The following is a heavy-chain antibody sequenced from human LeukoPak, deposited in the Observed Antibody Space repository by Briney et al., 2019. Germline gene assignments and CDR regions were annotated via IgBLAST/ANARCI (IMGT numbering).Heavy chain of an antibody. CDR2: IHHSGST. Sequence: PSETLSLTCTVSGRSIIKPYYWGWIRQPPGKGLEWIGSIHHSGSTYYNPSLKSRVTISVDTSKNQFSLKLSSVTAADTAVYYCARVSMTAAAGTPRHNWFDPWGQGTLVTVSS. J-gene: IGHJ5*02. V-gene: IGHV4-38-2*02. CDR1: GRSIIKPYY. D-gene: IGHD6-13*01. CDR3: ARVSMTAAAGTPRHNWFDP.